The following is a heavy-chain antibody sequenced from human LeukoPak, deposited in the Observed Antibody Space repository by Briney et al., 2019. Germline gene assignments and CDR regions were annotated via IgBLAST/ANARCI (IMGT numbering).Heavy chain of an antibody. J-gene: IGHJ4*02. CDR1: GFTFDDYA. V-gene: IGHV3-48*01. CDR3: ARSAGGGSYWAFDY. Sequence: GGSLRLSCAASGFTFDDYAMHWVRQAPGKGLEWVSYISSSSTTIYYADSVKGRFTISRDNAKNSLYLQMNSLRAEDTAVYYCARSAGGGSYWAFDYWGQGTLVTVSS. CDR2: ISSSSTTI. D-gene: IGHD1-26*01.